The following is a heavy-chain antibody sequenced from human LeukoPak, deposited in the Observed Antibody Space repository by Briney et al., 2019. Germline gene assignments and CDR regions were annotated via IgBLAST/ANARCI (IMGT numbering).Heavy chain of an antibody. V-gene: IGHV4-59*01. CDR2: IYYSGST. Sequence: SETLSLTCTVSGGSISSYYWSWIRQPPGKGLEWIGYIYYSGSTNYNPSLKSRVTISVDTSKNQFSLKLSSVTAADTAVYYCAIIAVAGSLDYWGQGTLVTVSS. CDR3: AIIAVAGSLDY. J-gene: IGHJ4*02. CDR1: GGSISSYY. D-gene: IGHD6-19*01.